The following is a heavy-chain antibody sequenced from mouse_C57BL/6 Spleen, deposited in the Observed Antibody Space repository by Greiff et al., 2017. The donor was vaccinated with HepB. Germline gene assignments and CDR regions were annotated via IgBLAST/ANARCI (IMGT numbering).Heavy chain of an antibody. CDR3: ARGEQDWYDAWFAY. Sequence: QVQLQQSGAELVKPGASVKLSCKASGYTFTSYWMQWVKQRPGQGLEWIGEIDPSDSYTNYNQKFKGKATLTVDTSASTAYMQLSSLPSEESAVYYGARGEQDWYDAWFAYWGQGTLVTVSA. CDR1: GYTFTSYW. V-gene: IGHV1-50*01. J-gene: IGHJ3*01. CDR2: IDPSDSYT. D-gene: IGHD2-14*01.